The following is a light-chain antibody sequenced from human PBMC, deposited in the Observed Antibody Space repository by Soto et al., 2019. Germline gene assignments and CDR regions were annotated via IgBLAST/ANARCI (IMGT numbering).Light chain of an antibody. V-gene: IGLV2-8*01. Sequence: QSALAQSPSSSGSPRQSVTISCTGTSGDVGGYDYVSWYQQHPGKAPKLMIYEVTKRPLGVPDRFSGSKSGNTASLTVSGLQAEDEADYYCSSYAGSDNPYVFGTGTKVTVL. CDR1: SGDVGGYDY. J-gene: IGLJ1*01. CDR3: SSYAGSDNPYV. CDR2: EVT.